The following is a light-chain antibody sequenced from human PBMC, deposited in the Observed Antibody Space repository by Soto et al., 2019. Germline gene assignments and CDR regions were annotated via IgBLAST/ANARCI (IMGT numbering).Light chain of an antibody. V-gene: IGLV1-40*01. CDR3: QSYDSSLRGLVV. Sequence: QSALAQPPSVSGAPGQRVTISCTGSSSNIGARYDVHWYQQLPGTAPKLLIYGDNNRPSGVPDRFSGSKSGTSASLAITGLQAEDEADYYCQSYDSSLRGLVVFGGGTKLTVL. CDR1: SSNIGARYD. J-gene: IGLJ2*01. CDR2: GDN.